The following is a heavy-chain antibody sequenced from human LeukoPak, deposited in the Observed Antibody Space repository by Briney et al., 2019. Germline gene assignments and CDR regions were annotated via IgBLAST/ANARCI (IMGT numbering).Heavy chain of an antibody. CDR1: GFTFSSYS. CDR2: ISSSSTI. D-gene: IGHD5-24*01. V-gene: IGHV3-48*01. J-gene: IGHJ6*04. CDR3: AADGMDV. Sequence: GGSLRLSCAASGFTFSSYSMNWVRQAPGKGLEWVSYISSSSTIYYADSVKGRFTVSRDNAKNSLYLQMNSLRAEDTAVYYCAADGMDVWGKGTTVTVSS.